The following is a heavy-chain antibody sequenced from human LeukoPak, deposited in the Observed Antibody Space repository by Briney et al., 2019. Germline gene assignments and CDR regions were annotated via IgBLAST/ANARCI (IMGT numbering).Heavy chain of an antibody. CDR1: GGSFSGYY. Sequence: PSETLSLTCAVYGGSFSGYYWSWIRQPPGKGLEWIGEINHSGSTNYNPSLKSRVTISVDTSKNQFSLKLSSVTAADTAVYYCARGSGAALYYDSSGYYYFDYWGQGTLVTVSS. V-gene: IGHV4-34*01. J-gene: IGHJ4*02. D-gene: IGHD3-22*01. CDR2: INHSGST. CDR3: ARGSGAALYYDSSGYYYFDY.